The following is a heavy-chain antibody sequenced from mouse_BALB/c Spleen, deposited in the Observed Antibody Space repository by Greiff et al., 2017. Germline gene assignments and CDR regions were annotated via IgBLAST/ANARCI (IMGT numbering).Heavy chain of an antibody. CDR3: ANYDYDAWFAY. J-gene: IGHJ3*01. CDR1: GYAFTSYN. CDR2: IDPYNGGT. Sequence: VHVKQSGPELVKPGAPVKVSCKASGYAFTSYNMYWVKQSHGKSLEWIGYIDPYNGGTSYNQKFKGKATLTVDKSSSTAYMHLNSLTSEDSAVYYCANYDYDAWFAYWGQGTLVTVSA. V-gene: IGHV1S135*01. D-gene: IGHD2-4*01.